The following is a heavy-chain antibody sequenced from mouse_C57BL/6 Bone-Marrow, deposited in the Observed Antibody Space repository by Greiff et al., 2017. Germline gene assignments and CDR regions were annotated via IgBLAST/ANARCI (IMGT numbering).Heavy chain of an antibody. J-gene: IGHJ1*03. CDR1: GFTFSSYA. CDR2: ISSGGDYI. D-gene: IGHD1-1*01. CDR3: TRDSPLYYGSSYWYFDV. V-gene: IGHV5-9-1*02. Sequence: EVNLVESGEGLVKPGGSLKLSCAASGFTFSSYAMSWVRQTPEKRLEWVAYISSGGDYIYYAATVKGRFTISRGNARHTLYLQMSSLKSEDTAMYYCTRDSPLYYGSSYWYFDVWGTGTTVTVSS.